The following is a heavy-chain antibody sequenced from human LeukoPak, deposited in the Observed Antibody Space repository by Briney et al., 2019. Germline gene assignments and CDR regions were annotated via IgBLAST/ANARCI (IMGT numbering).Heavy chain of an antibody. D-gene: IGHD1-26*01. CDR2: ILPILRIA. V-gene: IGHV1-69*04. J-gene: IGHJ4*02. Sequence: IVSILPILRIANSAQKFQGRVTITAEKSTSTAYMELSSLRSEDTAVYYCARALSGSYRFDYWGQGTLVTVSS. CDR3: ARALSGSYRFDY.